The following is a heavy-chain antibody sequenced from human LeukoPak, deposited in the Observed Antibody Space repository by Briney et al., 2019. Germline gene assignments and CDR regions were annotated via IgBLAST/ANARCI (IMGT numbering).Heavy chain of an antibody. J-gene: IGHJ4*02. CDR2: ICGSVGGSVDCT. V-gene: IGHV3-23*01. Sequence: GGSLRLSCAASGFSFGSYAMSWVRQAAGKGLEWVSEICGSVGGSVDCTHYADSVKGRFTISRDNSKKTLYLQMNTLRAEDTAVYYCASSVPLEWLAHWDYWGQGTLVTVSS. D-gene: IGHD3-3*01. CDR3: ASSVPLEWLAHWDY. CDR1: GFSFGSYA.